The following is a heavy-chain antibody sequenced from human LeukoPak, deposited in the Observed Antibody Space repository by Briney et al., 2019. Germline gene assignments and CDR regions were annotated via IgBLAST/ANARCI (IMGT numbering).Heavy chain of an antibody. Sequence: ASVKVSCKASGYTFTGYYMHWVRQAPGQGLEWMGWINPNSGDTNYAQKFQCRVTVTRDTSISTAYMELSWLSTDDTAVYYCARVGSSGWYVHPTLDYWGQGTLVTVSS. CDR3: ARVGSSGWYVHPTLDY. J-gene: IGHJ4*02. D-gene: IGHD6-19*01. V-gene: IGHV1-2*02. CDR2: INPNSGDT. CDR1: GYTFTGYY.